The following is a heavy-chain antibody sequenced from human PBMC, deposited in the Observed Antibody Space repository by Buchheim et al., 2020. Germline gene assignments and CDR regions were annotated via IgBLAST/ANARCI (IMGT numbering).Heavy chain of an antibody. J-gene: IGHJ4*02. CDR1: GFTVSSNY. CDR3: ARGCVSASCYVY. CDR2: IYISCTT. D-gene: IGHD2-2*01. V-gene: IGHV3-66*01. Sequence: ELQLVESGGGLVQSGGSLRLSCAPSGAASGFTVSSNYMSWFRQAPGKGLEWVSIIYISCTTDYADSVKGRSSISRDNSKHMLYLQMNSLRAEDTAVYYCARGCVSASCYVYWGQGTL.